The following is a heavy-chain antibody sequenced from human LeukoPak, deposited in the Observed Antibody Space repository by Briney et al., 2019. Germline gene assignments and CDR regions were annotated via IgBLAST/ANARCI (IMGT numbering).Heavy chain of an antibody. J-gene: IGHJ4*02. CDR3: ARHPPKGSSSWYPHFDY. V-gene: IGHV4-59*08. D-gene: IGHD6-13*01. CDR2: IYYSGST. CDR1: GVSISSYY. Sequence: ESLTLTCTVSGVSISSYYWSWIRQPPGKGLEWIGYIYYSGSTNYNPSLKSRGTISVDTSKKQLSLKLSSVTAADTAVYCCARHPPKGSSSWYPHFDYWGQGTLVTVSS.